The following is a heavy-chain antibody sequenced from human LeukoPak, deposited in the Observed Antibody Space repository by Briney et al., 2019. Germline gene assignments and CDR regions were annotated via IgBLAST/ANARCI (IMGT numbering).Heavy chain of an antibody. J-gene: IGHJ4*02. V-gene: IGHV4-61*02. Sequence: SETLSLTCTVSAGSISSARFYWTWVRQPAGKGLEWIGRIKSSNTNYNPSLKSRVSISLDTSTNQFSLKLSSLTAADTAVYYCDRVPDWTYVPDYWGQGTLVTVSS. D-gene: IGHD3-16*01. CDR2: IKSSNT. CDR3: DRVPDWTYVPDY. CDR1: AGSISSARFY.